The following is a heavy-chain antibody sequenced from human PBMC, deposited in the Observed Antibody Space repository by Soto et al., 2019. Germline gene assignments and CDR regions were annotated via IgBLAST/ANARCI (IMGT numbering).Heavy chain of an antibody. Sequence: ASVKVSCKTSGYSFAGHYLHWVRQAPGQGLDWMGRINPNSGGTIYAQRFQGRVTMTRDTSISTAYMVLTSLRSDDTAVYYCARDSHYDILTGYSRNAFDMWGRGTVVTVSS. J-gene: IGHJ3*02. D-gene: IGHD3-9*01. CDR2: INPNSGGT. CDR3: ARDSHYDILTGYSRNAFDM. V-gene: IGHV1-2*06. CDR1: GYSFAGHY.